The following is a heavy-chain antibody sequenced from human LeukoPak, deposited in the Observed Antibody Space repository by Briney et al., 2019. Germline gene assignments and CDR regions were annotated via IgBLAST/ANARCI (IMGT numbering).Heavy chain of an antibody. V-gene: IGHV1-8*01. D-gene: IGHD4-17*01. CDR2: MNPNSGNT. CDR1: GYTFTSYD. CDR3: ARGLLDYGDYGSLYYYGMDV. Sequence: ASVKVSCKASGYTFTSYDINWVRQATGQGLEWMGWMNPNSGNTGYAQKFQGSVTTTRNTSISTAYMELSSLRSEDTAVYYCARGLLDYGDYGSLYYYGMDVWGQGTTVTVSS. J-gene: IGHJ6*02.